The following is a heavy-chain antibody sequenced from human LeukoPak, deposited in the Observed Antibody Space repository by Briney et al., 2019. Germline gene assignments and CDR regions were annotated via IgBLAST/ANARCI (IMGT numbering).Heavy chain of an antibody. J-gene: IGHJ6*03. CDR2: ISYDGSNK. V-gene: IGHV3-30-3*01. Sequence: SCKASGGTFSSYAMHWVRQAPGKGLEWVAVISYDGSNKYYADSVKGRSTISRDNSKNTLYLQMNSLRAEDTAVYYCARDQIAAAGNYYYYYMDVWGKGTTVTVSS. CDR1: GGTFSSYA. D-gene: IGHD6-13*01. CDR3: ARDQIAAAGNYYYYYMDV.